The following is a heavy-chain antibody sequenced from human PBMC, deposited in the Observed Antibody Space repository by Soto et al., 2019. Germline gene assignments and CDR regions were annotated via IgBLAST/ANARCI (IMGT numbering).Heavy chain of an antibody. CDR3: ARDYVDTATRSLDY. J-gene: IGHJ4*02. CDR1: GGSVSSGSYY. Sequence: SETLSLTCTVSGGSVSSGSYYWSWIRQPPGKGLEWIGYIYYSGSTNYNPSLKSRVTISVDTSKNQFSLKLSSVTAADTAVYYCARDYVDTATRSLDYWGQGTLVTVSS. CDR2: IYYSGST. V-gene: IGHV4-61*01. D-gene: IGHD5-18*01.